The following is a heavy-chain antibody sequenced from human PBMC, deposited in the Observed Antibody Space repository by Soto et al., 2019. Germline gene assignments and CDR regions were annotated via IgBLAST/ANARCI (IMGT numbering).Heavy chain of an antibody. D-gene: IGHD3-10*01. Sequence: QVQLVESGGGVVQPGRSLTLSCAASGFTFSGYAIHWFRQAPGKGLGWVALISFDGDNKYYADSVKGRFTISRDNPKNTLYLQMNSLIAEDTAVYYCAREGRWQQPADYWGQGTLVTVSS. CDR1: GFTFSGYA. J-gene: IGHJ4*02. CDR3: AREGRWQQPADY. V-gene: IGHV3-30-3*01. CDR2: ISFDGDNK.